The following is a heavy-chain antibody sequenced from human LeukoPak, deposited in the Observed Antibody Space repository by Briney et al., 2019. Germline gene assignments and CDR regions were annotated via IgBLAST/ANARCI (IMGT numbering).Heavy chain of an antibody. CDR2: IYSGGST. CDR1: GFTVSSIY. V-gene: IGHV3-53*05. Sequence: GGSLRLSCAASGFTVSSIYMTWVRQAPGKGLEWVSVIYSGGSTYYADSVKGRFTISRDNSKNTLYLQMNSLRAEDTAVYYCARDLSPPAIFGVVILYYYYYGMDVWGQGTTVTVSS. J-gene: IGHJ6*02. CDR3: ARDLSPPAIFGVVILYYYYYGMDV. D-gene: IGHD3-3*01.